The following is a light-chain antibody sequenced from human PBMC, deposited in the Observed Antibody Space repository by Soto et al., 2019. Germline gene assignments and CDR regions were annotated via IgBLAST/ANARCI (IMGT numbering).Light chain of an antibody. V-gene: IGKV3-20*01. Sequence: EIVLTQSPGTLSLSPGERATLSCRASQSVPNNYLAWYLQKPGQAPRLLIYGASTRASDIAGRFSGSGSGTDFTLTINRLEPEDFAVYYCQQYGSSPPYTFGQGTKLEIK. CDR3: QQYGSSPPYT. CDR1: QSVPNNY. J-gene: IGKJ2*01. CDR2: GAS.